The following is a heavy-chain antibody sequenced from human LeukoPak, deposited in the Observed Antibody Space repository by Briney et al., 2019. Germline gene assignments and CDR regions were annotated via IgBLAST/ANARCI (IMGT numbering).Heavy chain of an antibody. CDR2: ISSSSSTI. D-gene: IGHD2-21*01. V-gene: IGHV3-48*01. J-gene: IGHJ3*02. Sequence: QAGGSLRLSCAATGFTFSSYGMHWVRQAPGKGLEWVSYISSSSSTIYYADSVKGRFTISRDNAKNSLYPQMNSLRAEDTAVYYCARDSLWSAVNLDAFDIWGQGTMVTVSS. CDR3: ARDSLWSAVNLDAFDI. CDR1: GFTFSSYG.